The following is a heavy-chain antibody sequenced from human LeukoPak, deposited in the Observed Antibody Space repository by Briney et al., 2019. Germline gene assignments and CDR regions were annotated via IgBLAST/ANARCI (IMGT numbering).Heavy chain of an antibody. CDR2: IYYSGST. Sequence: SETLSLTCTVSGGSISSSSYYWGWIRQPPGKGLEWIGYIYYSGSTNYNPSLKSRVTISVDTSKNQFSLKLSSVTAADTAVYYCAREPLYYYGSGGLDYWGQGTLVTVSS. V-gene: IGHV4-61*01. D-gene: IGHD3-10*01. CDR1: GGSISSSSYY. CDR3: AREPLYYYGSGGLDY. J-gene: IGHJ4*02.